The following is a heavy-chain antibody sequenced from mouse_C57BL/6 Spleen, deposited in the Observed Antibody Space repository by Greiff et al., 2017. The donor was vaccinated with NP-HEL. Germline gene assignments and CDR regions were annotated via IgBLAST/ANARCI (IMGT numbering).Heavy chain of an antibody. V-gene: IGHV5-17*01. CDR2: ISSGNSSI. D-gene: IGHD2-4*01. J-gene: IGHJ1*03. CDR3: SRDDYDVHWYFDV. CDR1: GFTFSDYG. Sequence: EVQVVESGGGLVKPGGSLKLSCAASGFTFSDYGMHWVRQAPEKGLEWVAYISSGNSSIYYADTVKGRVTISRDNAKNTLCLQMTSLRSEDTAMYYCSRDDYDVHWYFDVWGTGTTVTVSS.